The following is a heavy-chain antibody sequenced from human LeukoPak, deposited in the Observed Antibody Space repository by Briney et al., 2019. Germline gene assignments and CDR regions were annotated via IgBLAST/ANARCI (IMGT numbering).Heavy chain of an antibody. Sequence: VASVKVSCKASGYTFTGYYMHWVRQAPGQGLEWMGWINLYSGGTHYAQKFQGRVTMTMDTSINAAYMELSRLGSDDTAVYYCARVAGGDWYYFDFWGQGTLVTVSS. V-gene: IGHV1-2*02. D-gene: IGHD2-21*02. CDR1: GYTFTGYY. J-gene: IGHJ4*02. CDR3: ARVAGGDWYYFDF. CDR2: INLYSGGT.